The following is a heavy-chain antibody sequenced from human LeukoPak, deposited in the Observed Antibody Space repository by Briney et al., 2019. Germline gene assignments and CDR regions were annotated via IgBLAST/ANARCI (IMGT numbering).Heavy chain of an antibody. D-gene: IGHD6-13*01. Sequence: GASVTVSCKASGYTFTGYYMHWVRQAPGQGLEWMGWINPNSGGTNYAQKFQGRVTMTRDTSISTAYMELSRLRSDDTAVYYCARGAVAAAGTVDYWGQGTLVTVSS. V-gene: IGHV1-2*02. J-gene: IGHJ4*02. CDR1: GYTFTGYY. CDR2: INPNSGGT. CDR3: ARGAVAAAGTVDY.